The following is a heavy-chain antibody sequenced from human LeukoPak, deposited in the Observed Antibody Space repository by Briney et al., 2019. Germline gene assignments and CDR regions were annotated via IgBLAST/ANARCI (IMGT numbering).Heavy chain of an antibody. CDR2: ISGSDAGT. V-gene: IGHV3-23*01. D-gene: IGHD5-18*01. Sequence: SGGSLRLSCAASGFTFNNYAMSWVRQAPGKGLEWVSAISGSDAGTYYADSVKGRFTISRDNSKNTLFLQMNSLRAEDTAVYYCAKDSRYGYRWDYDYWGQGTLVTVSS. J-gene: IGHJ4*02. CDR1: GFTFNNYA. CDR3: AKDSRYGYRWDYDY.